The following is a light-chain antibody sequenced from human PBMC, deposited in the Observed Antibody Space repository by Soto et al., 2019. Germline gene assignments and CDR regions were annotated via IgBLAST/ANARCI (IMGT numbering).Light chain of an antibody. CDR2: KAS. J-gene: IGKJ5*01. Sequence: AIQLTHSPSSLSASVLDMVTVSCRASQGISSYLAWYQQKPGKAPKLLIYKASGLESGVPSRFSGSGSGTDFTLTISSLQPEDFAVYYCQQRRSWQVTLGQGTRLEIK. CDR1: QGISSY. CDR3: QQRRSWQVT. V-gene: IGKV1-13*02.